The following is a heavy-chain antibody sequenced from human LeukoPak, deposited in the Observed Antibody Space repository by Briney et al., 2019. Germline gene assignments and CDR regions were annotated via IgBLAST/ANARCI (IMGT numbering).Heavy chain of an antibody. CDR2: IRYDGSNK. J-gene: IGHJ4*02. CDR1: GFTFSSYG. CDR3: AKDTRSTVTTSSHY. D-gene: IGHD4-17*01. Sequence: GGSLRLSCAASGFTFSSYGMHWVRQAPGKGLEWVAFIRYDGSNKYYADSVKGRFTISRDNSKNTLYLQMNSLRAEDTAVYYCAKDTRSTVTTSSHYWGQGTLVTVSS. V-gene: IGHV3-30*02.